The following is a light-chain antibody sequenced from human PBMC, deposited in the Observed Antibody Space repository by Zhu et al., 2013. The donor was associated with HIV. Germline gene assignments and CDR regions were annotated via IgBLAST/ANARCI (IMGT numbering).Light chain of an antibody. CDR2: RAS. CDR3: QQYGSSPLT. CDR1: RSVTDN. V-gene: IGKV3-20*01. Sequence: EIVMTQSPATLSVSPGERATLSCRASRSVTDNLVWYQQKPGQAPRLLIYRASTRATGIPDRFSGSGSGTDFTLTITRLEPEDLAVYYCQQYGSSPLTFGGGTTLELK. J-gene: IGKJ4*01.